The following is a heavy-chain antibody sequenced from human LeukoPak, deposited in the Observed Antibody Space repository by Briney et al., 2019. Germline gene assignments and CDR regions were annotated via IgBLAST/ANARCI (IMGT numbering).Heavy chain of an antibody. CDR2: ISGSGGST. V-gene: IGHV3-23*01. CDR1: GFTFSSYA. Sequence: GGSLRLSCAASGFTFSSYAMSWVRQAPGKGLEWVSAISGSGGSTCYADSVKGRFTISRDNSKNTLYLQMNSLRAEDTAVYYCAKDGYYYDSSDWGQGTLVTVSS. CDR3: AKDGYYYDSSD. D-gene: IGHD3-22*01. J-gene: IGHJ4*02.